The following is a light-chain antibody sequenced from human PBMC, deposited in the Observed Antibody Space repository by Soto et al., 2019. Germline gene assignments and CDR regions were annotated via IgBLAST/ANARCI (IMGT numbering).Light chain of an antibody. J-gene: IGKJ2*01. CDR2: DAS. V-gene: IGKV3-15*01. CDR3: HHYNSWPYT. Sequence: MTQSPATLSVSPGERATLSCRASQSVSSNLAWYQQKPGQAPRLLIYDASTRPPGFPARFSGSGSGTEFTLTISSLQSEDFAVYYCHHYNSWPYTFGQGTKVDIK. CDR1: QSVSSN.